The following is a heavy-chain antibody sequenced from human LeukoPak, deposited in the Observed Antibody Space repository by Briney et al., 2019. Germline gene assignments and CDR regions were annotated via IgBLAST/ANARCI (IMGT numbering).Heavy chain of an antibody. D-gene: IGHD3-22*01. CDR1: GGSFSGYY. Sequence: SETLSLTCAVYGGSFSGYYWSWIRQPPGKGLEWIGEINRSGSTNYNPSLKSRVTISVDTSKNQFSLKLSSVTAADTAVYYCARAIYYYDSSGLLVPWGQGTLVTVSS. CDR3: ARAIYYYDSSGLLVP. V-gene: IGHV4-34*01. CDR2: INRSGST. J-gene: IGHJ4*02.